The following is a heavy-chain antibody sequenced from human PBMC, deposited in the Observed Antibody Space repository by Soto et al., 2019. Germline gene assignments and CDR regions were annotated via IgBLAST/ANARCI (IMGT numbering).Heavy chain of an antibody. Sequence: SETVSLTCAVYGGSFSGYYWSWIRQPPGKGLEWIGEINHSGNTNYNPSLKSRVTISVDTSKNQFSLKLSSVTAADTAVYYCARGGGSTRNWFDPWGQGTLVTVSS. D-gene: IGHD5-12*01. V-gene: IGHV4-34*01. CDR1: GGSFSGYY. J-gene: IGHJ5*02. CDR3: ARGGGSTRNWFDP. CDR2: INHSGNT.